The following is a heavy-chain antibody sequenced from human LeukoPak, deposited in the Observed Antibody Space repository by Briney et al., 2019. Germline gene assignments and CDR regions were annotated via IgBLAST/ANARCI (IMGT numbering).Heavy chain of an antibody. CDR3: ATTNDGGGYQWGDFFDF. D-gene: IGHD3-22*01. Sequence: SVKVSCKASGGTSNSHAISWVRQAPGQGLEWMGRVIPNIGTTNRAQNFQDRVTLTADKSTNTAYMELTSLTSDDTAVYYCATTNDGGGYQWGDFFDFWGQGTLVTVSS. V-gene: IGHV1-69*04. J-gene: IGHJ4*02. CDR2: VIPNIGTT. CDR1: GGTSNSHA.